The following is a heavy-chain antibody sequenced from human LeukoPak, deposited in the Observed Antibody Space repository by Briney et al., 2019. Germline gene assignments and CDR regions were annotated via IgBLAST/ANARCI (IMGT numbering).Heavy chain of an antibody. CDR2: ISWNGGST. V-gene: IGHV3-9*01. D-gene: IGHD2-2*02. CDR3: TKELYTTNHFDS. J-gene: IGHJ4*02. CDR1: GFTFDDHG. Sequence: PGGSLRLSCEASGFTFDDHGMHWVGQGPGKGLEWVSGISWNGGSTGYADSVKGRFTISRDNTKNSLYLQMNSLRPEDTASYYCTKELYTTNHFDSWGQGTLVTVSS.